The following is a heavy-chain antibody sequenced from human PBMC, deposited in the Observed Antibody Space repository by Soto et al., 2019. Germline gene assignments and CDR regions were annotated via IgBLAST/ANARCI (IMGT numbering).Heavy chain of an antibody. J-gene: IGHJ6*03. V-gene: IGHV1-8*01. D-gene: IGHD2-2*01. CDR3: ARGNGRVVVPAAISHYYMDF. CDR2: MNPNSGNT. CDR1: GYTFTSYD. Sequence: GASVKVSCKASGYTFTSYDINWVRQATGQGLEWMGWMNPNSGNTGYAQKFQGRVTMTRNTSISTAYMELSSLRSEDTAVYYCARGNGRVVVPAAISHYYMDFWGKGTTVTFSS.